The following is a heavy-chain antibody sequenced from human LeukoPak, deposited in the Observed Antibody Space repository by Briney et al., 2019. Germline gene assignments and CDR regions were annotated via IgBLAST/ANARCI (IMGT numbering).Heavy chain of an antibody. CDR3: ARDPIRFLGWGV. V-gene: IGHV3-7*01. D-gene: IGHD3-3*01. CDR1: GFTFSSYW. CDR2: IKTDGSAK. Sequence: GGSLRLSCAASGFTFSSYWLGWVRQAPGKGLEWVAHIKTDGSAKVYADSVKGRFSISRDNAKNSLYLQMNSLRAEDTAVYYCARDPIRFLGWGVWGKGTTVTVSS. J-gene: IGHJ6*04.